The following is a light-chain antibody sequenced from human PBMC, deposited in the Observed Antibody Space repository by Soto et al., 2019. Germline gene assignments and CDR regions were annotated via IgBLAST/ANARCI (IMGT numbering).Light chain of an antibody. Sequence: EIVMTQSPATVSVPPGERATLSCRASQSVTSTLAWYQQKPGQTPRLLIYDASTRATGIPARFSGSGSGTEFTLTISSLQSEDFAVYYCQQYNNWPLTFGGGTKVEIK. CDR3: QQYNNWPLT. CDR2: DAS. CDR1: QSVTST. J-gene: IGKJ4*01. V-gene: IGKV3-15*01.